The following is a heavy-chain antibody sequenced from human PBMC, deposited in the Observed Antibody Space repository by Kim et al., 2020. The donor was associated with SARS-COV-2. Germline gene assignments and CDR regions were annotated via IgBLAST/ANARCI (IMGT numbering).Heavy chain of an antibody. J-gene: IGHJ4*02. CDR1: GFTFSDYS. CDR3: TTLTVVTGRPNY. D-gene: IGHD3-22*01. V-gene: IGHV3-74*01. Sequence: GGSLRLSCAASGFTFSDYSMHWVRQAPGKGLVWVSNIHNDGGVTNYADSVKGRFTISRDNAKNTVYLQMNRLRAEDTAVYYCTTLTVVTGRPNYWGQGGLVSVSS. CDR2: IHNDGGVT.